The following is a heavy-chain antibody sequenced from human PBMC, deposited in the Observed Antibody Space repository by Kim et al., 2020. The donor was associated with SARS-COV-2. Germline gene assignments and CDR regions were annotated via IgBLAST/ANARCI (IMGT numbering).Heavy chain of an antibody. Sequence: LKSRVTISVDTSKNQFSLKLSSVTAADTAVYYCARHRYLELRLGGVYFDYWGQGTLVTVSS. CDR3: ARHRYLELRLGGVYFDY. J-gene: IGHJ4*02. V-gene: IGHV4-39*01. D-gene: IGHD3-16*01.